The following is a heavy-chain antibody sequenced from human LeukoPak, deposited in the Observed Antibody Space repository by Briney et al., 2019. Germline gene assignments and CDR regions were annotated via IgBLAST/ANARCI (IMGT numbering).Heavy chain of an antibody. V-gene: IGHV3-30*03. CDR2: ISYDGSNK. J-gene: IGHJ4*02. CDR1: GFTFSSYG. CDR3: ARGSRWLQLNY. D-gene: IGHD5-24*01. Sequence: GGSLRLSCAASGFTFSSYGMHWVRQAPGKGLEWVAVISYDGSNKYYADSVKGRFTISRDNSKNTLYLQMNSLRAEDTAVYYCARGSRWLQLNYWGQGTLVTVSS.